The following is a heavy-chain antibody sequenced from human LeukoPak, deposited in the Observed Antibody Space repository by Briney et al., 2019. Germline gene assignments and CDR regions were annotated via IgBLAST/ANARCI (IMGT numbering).Heavy chain of an antibody. Sequence: SETLSLTCTVSGGSISSGGYYWSWIRQHPGKGLEWIGRIYTSGSTNYNPSLKSRVTMSVDTSKNQFSLKLSSVTAADTAVYYCARDKKPLVGATTPYYYYMDVWGKGTTVTVSS. D-gene: IGHD1-26*01. CDR2: IYTSGST. J-gene: IGHJ6*03. CDR1: GGSISSGGYY. CDR3: ARDKKPLVGATTPYYYYMDV. V-gene: IGHV4-61*02.